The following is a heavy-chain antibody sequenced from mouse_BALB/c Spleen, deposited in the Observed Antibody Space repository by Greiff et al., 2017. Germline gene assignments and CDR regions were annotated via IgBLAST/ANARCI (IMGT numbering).Heavy chain of an antibody. CDR3: TRKGGWNGYFDV. D-gene: IGHD2-3*01. CDR1: GYTFTDYE. J-gene: IGHJ1*01. Sequence: QVQLKQSGAELVRPGASVTLSCKASGYTFTDYEMHWVKQTPVHGLEWIGAIDPETGGTAYNQKFKGKATLTADKSSSTAYMELRSLTSEDSAVYYGTRKGGWNGYFDVWGAGTTVTVSS. CDR2: IDPETGGT. V-gene: IGHV1-15*01.